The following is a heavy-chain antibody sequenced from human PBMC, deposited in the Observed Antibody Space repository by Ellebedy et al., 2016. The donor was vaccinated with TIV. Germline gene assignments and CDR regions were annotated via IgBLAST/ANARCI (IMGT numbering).Heavy chain of an antibody. CDR2: INHSGST. CDR3: ARRGQLWTYPYWYFDL. J-gene: IGHJ2*01. Sequence: SETLSLTCAVYGGSFSGYYWKWIRQSPGKGLEWIGEINHSGSTNYNPSLKSRVTISVDTSKNQFSLKLSSVTAADTAVYYCARRGQLWTYPYWYFDLWGRGTLVTVSS. D-gene: IGHD5-18*01. CDR1: GGSFSGYY. V-gene: IGHV4-34*01.